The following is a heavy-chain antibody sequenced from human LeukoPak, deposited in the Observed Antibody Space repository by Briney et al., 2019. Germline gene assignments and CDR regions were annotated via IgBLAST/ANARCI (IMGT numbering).Heavy chain of an antibody. V-gene: IGHV4-59*12. J-gene: IGHJ4*02. Sequence: SETLSLTCTVSGGSISSYYWSWIRQPPGKGLEWIGYIYYSGSTYYNPSLKSRVTISVDTSKNQFSLKLSSVTAADTAVYYCARESGSYWGQGTLVTVSS. CDR1: GGSISSYY. D-gene: IGHD3-10*01. CDR2: IYYSGST. CDR3: ARESGSY.